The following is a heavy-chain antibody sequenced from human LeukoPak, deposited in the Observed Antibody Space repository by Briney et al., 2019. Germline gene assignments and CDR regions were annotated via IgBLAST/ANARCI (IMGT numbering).Heavy chain of an antibody. D-gene: IGHD4-11*01. CDR3: ARAGRVHDYSLFDY. V-gene: IGHV4-4*07. CDR2: IYTSGST. J-gene: IGHJ4*02. CDR1: GGSISSYY. Sequence: PSETLSLTCTVSGGSISSYYWSWIRQPAGKGLEWIGRIYTSGSTNYSPSLKSRVTMSVDTSKNQFSLKLSSVTAADTAVYYCARAGRVHDYSLFDYWGQGTLVTVSS.